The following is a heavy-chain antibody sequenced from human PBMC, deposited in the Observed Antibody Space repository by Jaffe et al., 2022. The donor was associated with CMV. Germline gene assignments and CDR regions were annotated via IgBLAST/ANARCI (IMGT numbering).Heavy chain of an antibody. CDR2: ISGSGGST. J-gene: IGHJ6*03. CDR3: AKGGTVTATSYYYYYMDV. CDR1: GFTFSSYA. V-gene: IGHV3-23*04. Sequence: EVQLVESGGGLVQPGGSLRLSCAASGFTFSSYAMSWVRQAPGKGLEWVSAISGSGGSTYYADSVKGRFTISRDNSKNTLYLQMNSLRAEDTAVYYCAKGGTVTATSYYYYYMDVWGKGTTVTVSS. D-gene: IGHD4-4*01.